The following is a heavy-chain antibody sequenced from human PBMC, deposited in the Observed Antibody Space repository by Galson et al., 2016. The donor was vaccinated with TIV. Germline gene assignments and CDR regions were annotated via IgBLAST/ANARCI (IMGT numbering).Heavy chain of an antibody. J-gene: IGHJ2*01. CDR3: AGSITMMVLVQYWYFDL. CDR1: GFTFDNYW. Sequence: SLRLSCAASGFTFDNYWMTWVRQAPGRGLEWVGSVKHDGSETKFGDSVKGRFTISRDNAEKSLYLQMNSLRAEDTAVYYCAGSITMMVLVQYWYFDLWGRGTLVTVSS. D-gene: IGHD3-22*01. V-gene: IGHV3-7*05. CDR2: VKHDGSET.